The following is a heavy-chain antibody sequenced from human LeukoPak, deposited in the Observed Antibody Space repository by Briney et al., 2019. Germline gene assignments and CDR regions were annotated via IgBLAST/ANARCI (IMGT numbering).Heavy chain of an antibody. D-gene: IGHD6-13*01. V-gene: IGHV4-59*08. CDR1: GASTSSSY. J-gene: IGHJ3*02. Sequence: SETLSLTCTVSGASTSSSYWSWIRQSPGKGLEWIGYGYYSGSTYYNPSLRSRVTISVDMSKNQFSLRLNSVTAADTAIYYCARPIYTSSWYAFDIWGQGTTVTVSS. CDR2: GYYSGST. CDR3: ARPIYTSSWYAFDI.